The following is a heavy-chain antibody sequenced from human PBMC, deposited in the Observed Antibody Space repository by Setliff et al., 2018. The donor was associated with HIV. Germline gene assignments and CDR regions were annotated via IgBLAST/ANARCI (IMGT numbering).Heavy chain of an antibody. Sequence: SETLSLTCAVYGGSLSDSFWGWIRHPPGKGLEWIGEIDHSGSTNYNSSLESRVTISRDMSKKQFSLKMTSVIAADAAVYFCARGLHYHGSGSHRLGAFDIWGRGTLVTVSS. J-gene: IGHJ3*02. D-gene: IGHD3-10*01. CDR1: GGSLSDSF. CDR2: IDHSGST. CDR3: ARGLHYHGSGSHRLGAFDI. V-gene: IGHV4-34*01.